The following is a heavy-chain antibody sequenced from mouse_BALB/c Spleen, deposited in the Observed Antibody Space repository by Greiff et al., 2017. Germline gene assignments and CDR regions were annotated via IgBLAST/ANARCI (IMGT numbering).Heavy chain of an antibody. CDR1: GFNIKDTY. CDR3: ASRYDFAMDY. V-gene: IGHV14-3*02. J-gene: IGHJ4*01. D-gene: IGHD2-14*01. CDR2: IDPANGNT. Sequence: EVQLQQSGAELVKPGASVKLSCTASGFNIKDTYMHWVEQRPEQGLEWIGRIDPANGNTKYDPKFQGKATITADTSSNTAYLQLSSLTSEDTAVYYCASRYDFAMDYWGQGTSVTVSS.